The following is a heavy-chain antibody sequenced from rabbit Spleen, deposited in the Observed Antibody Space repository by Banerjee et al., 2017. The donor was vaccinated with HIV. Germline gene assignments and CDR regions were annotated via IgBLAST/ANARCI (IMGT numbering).Heavy chain of an antibody. CDR3: ARGLYVDNTRMNL. J-gene: IGHJ4*01. Sequence: QSLEESGGDLVKPGASLTLTCTASGFSFSSTYYMNWVRQAPGKGLEWIACIYAGSSGSTYYASWAKGRFTTSKTSSTTVTLQLNSLTAADTATYFCARGLYVDNTRMNLWGPGTLVTVS. CDR2: IYAGSSGST. D-gene: IGHD4-2*01. V-gene: IGHV1S40*01. CDR1: GFSFSSTYY.